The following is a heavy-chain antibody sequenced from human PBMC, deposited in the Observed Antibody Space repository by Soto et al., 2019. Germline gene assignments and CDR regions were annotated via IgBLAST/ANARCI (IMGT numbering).Heavy chain of an antibody. CDR1: GGSFSGYY. CDR3: ASSTTVTTGYFDY. Sequence: QVQLQQWGAGLLKPSETLSLTCAVYGGSFSGYYWSWIRQPPGKGLEWIGEINHGGSTNYNPSLKSRVTISVDTSKNQFSLKLSSVTAADTAVYYCASSTTVTTGYFDYWGQGTLVTVSS. V-gene: IGHV4-34*01. D-gene: IGHD4-4*01. J-gene: IGHJ4*02. CDR2: INHGGST.